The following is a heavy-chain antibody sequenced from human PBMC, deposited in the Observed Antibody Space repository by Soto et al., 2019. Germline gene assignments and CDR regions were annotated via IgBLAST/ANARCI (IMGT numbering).Heavy chain of an antibody. D-gene: IGHD3-10*01. CDR3: ARGPGTMAKIDY. Sequence: SETLSLTCTVSGDSISSTSYYWGWIRQPPGKGLEWIASMYYSGRTYSNPSLKSRVTISVDTSKNQFSLKLSSVTAADTAVYYCARGPGTMAKIDYWGQGTLVTVSS. J-gene: IGHJ4*02. CDR1: GDSISSTSYY. CDR2: MYYSGRT. V-gene: IGHV4-39*07.